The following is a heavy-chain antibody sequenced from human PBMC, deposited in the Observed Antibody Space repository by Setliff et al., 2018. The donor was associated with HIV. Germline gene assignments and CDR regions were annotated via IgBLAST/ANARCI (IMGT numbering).Heavy chain of an antibody. Sequence: ASVKVSCKPSGYTFSSSHHLHWVRQVPGQGLEWMGWINLVTGQTAYLQKFQGRVTITRDTSANTASTAYMEMSGLSSEDTAIYYCANGGSGGQFDYWGQGTLVTVSS. D-gene: IGHD3-16*01. V-gene: IGHV1-3*01. CDR3: ANGGSGGQFDY. CDR1: GYTFSSSHH. J-gene: IGHJ4*02. CDR2: INLVTGQT.